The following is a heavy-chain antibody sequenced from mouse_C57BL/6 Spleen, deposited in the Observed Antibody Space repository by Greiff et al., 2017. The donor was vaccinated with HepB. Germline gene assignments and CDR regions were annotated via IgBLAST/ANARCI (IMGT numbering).Heavy chain of an antibody. CDR3: ARRLDYYGSSYDAMDY. V-gene: IGHV1-50*01. Sequence: QVQLQQPGAELVKPGASVKLSCKASGYTFTSYWMQWVKQRPGQGLEWIGEIDPSDSYTNYNQKFKGKATLTVDTSSSTAYMQLSSLTSEDSAVYYCARRLDYYGSSYDAMDYWGQGTSVTVSS. J-gene: IGHJ4*01. D-gene: IGHD1-1*01. CDR1: GYTFTSYW. CDR2: IDPSDSYT.